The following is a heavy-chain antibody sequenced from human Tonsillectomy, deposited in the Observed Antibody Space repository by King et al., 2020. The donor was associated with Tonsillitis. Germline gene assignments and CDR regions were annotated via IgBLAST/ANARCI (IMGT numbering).Heavy chain of an antibody. CDR1: GFTFSNFW. CDR3: ARHFADPGGFEI. D-gene: IGHD3-3*02. V-gene: IGHV3-74*01. J-gene: IGHJ3*02. CDR2: INSDGRST. Sequence: VQLVESGGGLVQPGGSLRLSCAGSGFTFSNFWLHWVRQAPGKGLVWVSRINSDGRSTASVESVKGRFTISKDNAKNTVYLQMNSLRAEDTAVYYCARHFADPGGFEIWGQGTIVTVSS.